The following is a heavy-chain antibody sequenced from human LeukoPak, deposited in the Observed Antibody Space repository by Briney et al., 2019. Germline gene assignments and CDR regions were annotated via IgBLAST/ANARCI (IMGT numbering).Heavy chain of an antibody. V-gene: IGHV4-59*05. J-gene: IGHJ4*02. D-gene: IGHD6-6*01. CDR3: ARGPAAARAHRGIAARPFDY. Sequence: SETLSLTCTVSGGSISSYYWSWIRQPPGKGLEWIGSIYYSGSTYYNPSLKSRVTISVDTSKNQFSLKLSSVTAADTAVYYCARGPAAARAHRGIAARPFDYWGQGTLVTVSS. CDR2: IYYSGST. CDR1: GGSISSYY.